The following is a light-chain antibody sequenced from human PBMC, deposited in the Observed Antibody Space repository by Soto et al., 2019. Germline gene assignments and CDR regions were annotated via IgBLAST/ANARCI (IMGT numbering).Light chain of an antibody. Sequence: QSVLTQPPSVSGAPGQRVTISCTGSSSNIGAGYDVHWYQQLPGTAPKLLIYGNNNRPSGVPDQFSGSKSATSDSLAITGLQAEDEADYYCQSYDSSLSGWVFGGGTQLTVL. V-gene: IGLV1-40*01. CDR2: GNN. CDR1: SSNIGAGYD. CDR3: QSYDSSLSGWV. J-gene: IGLJ3*02.